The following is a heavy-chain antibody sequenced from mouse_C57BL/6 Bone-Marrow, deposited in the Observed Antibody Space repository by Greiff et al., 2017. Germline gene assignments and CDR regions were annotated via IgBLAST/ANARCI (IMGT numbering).Heavy chain of an antibody. D-gene: IGHD2-2*01. Sequence: QVQLQQPGAELVKPGASVKMSCKASGYTFTSYWITWVKQRPGQGLEWIGDIYPGSGSTNYNEKFKSTATLTVDTSSSTAYMQLSSLTSEDSAVYYCAREGGYPCWFAYWGQGTLVTVSA. CDR1: GYTFTSYW. V-gene: IGHV1-55*01. J-gene: IGHJ3*01. CDR2: IYPGSGST. CDR3: AREGGYPCWFAY.